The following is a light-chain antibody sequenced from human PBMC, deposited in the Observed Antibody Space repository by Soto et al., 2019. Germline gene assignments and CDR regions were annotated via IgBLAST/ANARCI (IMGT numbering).Light chain of an antibody. CDR2: GNT. V-gene: IGLV1-40*01. J-gene: IGLJ1*01. CDR3: QSYDSSLSGYV. CDR1: SSNIGAGFD. Sequence: QSVLTQPPSVSGAPGQRVTISCTGSSSNIGAGFDVHWYQLLPGTAPKLLTYGNTNRPSGVPDRFSGSKSGTSASLAITGLQAEDEADYYCQSYDSSLSGYVFGTGTKLTVL.